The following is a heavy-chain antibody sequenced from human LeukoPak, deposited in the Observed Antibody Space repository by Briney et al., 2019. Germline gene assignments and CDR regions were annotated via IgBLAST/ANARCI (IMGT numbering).Heavy chain of an antibody. Sequence: ASVKVSCKASGYTFTSYYMHWVRQAPGQGLEWMGIINPSGGSTSYAQKFQGRVTMTRDTSTSTVYMELSSLRSEDTAVYYCARDQTYYYDSSGYYVDALDIWGQGTMVTVSS. V-gene: IGHV1-46*01. CDR3: ARDQTYYYDSSGYYVDALDI. J-gene: IGHJ3*02. CDR1: GYTFTSYY. CDR2: INPSGGST. D-gene: IGHD3-22*01.